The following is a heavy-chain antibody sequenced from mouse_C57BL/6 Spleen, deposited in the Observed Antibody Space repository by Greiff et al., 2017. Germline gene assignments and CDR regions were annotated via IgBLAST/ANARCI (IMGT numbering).Heavy chain of an antibody. V-gene: IGHV1-49*01. CDR2: FTMYSDAT. J-gene: IGHJ4*01. CDR1: YFAFMASA. D-gene: IGHD1-1*01. Sequence: KQSGAELVRPGSSVKLSCKDSYFAFMASAMHWVKQRPGHGQEWIGSFTMYSDATEYSENFKGKATLTANTSSSTAYMELSSLTSEDSAVYYCASGNNPYYYAMDYWGQGTSVTVSS. CDR3: ASGNNPYYYAMDY.